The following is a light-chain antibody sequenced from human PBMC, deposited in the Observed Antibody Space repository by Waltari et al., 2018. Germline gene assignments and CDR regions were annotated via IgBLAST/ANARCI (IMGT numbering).Light chain of an antibody. CDR1: SSDVGGYNY. J-gene: IGLJ2*01. CDR3: CSYAGSYTLI. CDR2: DVY. V-gene: IGLV2-11*01. Sequence: QSALTQPRSVSGSPGQSVTISCTGTSSDVGGYNYVTWYQHHPGKAPKLLLYDVYKRASGVLDRFSGSKSGNTASLTISGLQVEDEADYYCCSYAGSYTLIFGGGTKLTVL.